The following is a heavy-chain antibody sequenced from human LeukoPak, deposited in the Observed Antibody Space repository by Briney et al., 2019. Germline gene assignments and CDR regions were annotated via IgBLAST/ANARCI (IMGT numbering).Heavy chain of an antibody. J-gene: IGHJ3*02. Sequence: GSLRLSCAASGFTFSSYAMSWVRHAPGKGLEWVSAISGSGGSTYYADSVKGRFTISRDNSKNTLYLQMNSLRAEDTAVYYCAKDLNDYGDHNAFDIWGQGTMVTVSS. CDR3: AKDLNDYGDHNAFDI. CDR1: GFTFSSYA. V-gene: IGHV3-23*01. D-gene: IGHD4-17*01. CDR2: ISGSGGST.